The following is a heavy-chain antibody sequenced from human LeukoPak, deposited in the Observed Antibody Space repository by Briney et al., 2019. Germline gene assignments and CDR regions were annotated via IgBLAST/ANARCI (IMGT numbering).Heavy chain of an antibody. D-gene: IGHD5-18*01. J-gene: IGHJ6*02. V-gene: IGHV3-43*02. CDR2: ISGDSHST. Sequence: QPGGSLRLSCAASGFTFDDYAMHWVRQAPGKGLEWVSLISGDSHSTFYADSVKGRFTISRDNSKTSLYLQMNSLRNDDTALYYCARDTEGYIYGYYYYGMDVWGQGTTVTVSS. CDR1: GFTFDDYA. CDR3: ARDTEGYIYGYYYYGMDV.